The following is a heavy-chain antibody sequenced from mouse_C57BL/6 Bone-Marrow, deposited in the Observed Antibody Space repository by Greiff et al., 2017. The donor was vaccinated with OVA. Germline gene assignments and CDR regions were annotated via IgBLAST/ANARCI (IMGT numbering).Heavy chain of an antibody. D-gene: IGHD1-1*02. CDR2: IDPSDSYT. CDR3: AREVVGGGLLAY. J-gene: IGHJ3*01. CDR1: GYTFTSYW. V-gene: IGHV1-50*01. Sequence: QVQLKQPGAELVKPGASVKLSCKASGYTFTSYWMQWVKQRPGQGLEWIGEIDPSDSYTNYNQKFKGKATLTVDTSSSTAYMQLSSLTSEDSAVYYCAREVVGGGLLAYWGQGTLVTVSA.